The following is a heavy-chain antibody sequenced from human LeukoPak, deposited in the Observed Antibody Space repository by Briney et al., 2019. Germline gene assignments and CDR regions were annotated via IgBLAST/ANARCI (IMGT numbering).Heavy chain of an antibody. J-gene: IGHJ4*02. CDR2: INWNGGST. D-gene: IGHD3-22*01. V-gene: IGHV3-20*04. CDR1: GLTFDDRG. CDR3: AREGGSGYSVDY. Sequence: PGGSLRLSCAASGLTFDDRGMGWVRQAPGKGLEWVSGINWNGGSTAYADSVKGRFTISRDNAKKSLYLQMNSLRAEETAVYYCAREGGSGYSVDYWGQGTLVTVSS.